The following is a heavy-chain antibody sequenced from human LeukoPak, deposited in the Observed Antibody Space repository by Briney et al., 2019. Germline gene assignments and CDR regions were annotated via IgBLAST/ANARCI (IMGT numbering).Heavy chain of an antibody. V-gene: IGHV3-11*01. J-gene: IGHJ2*01. Sequence: KPGGSLRLSCAASGFTFSDYYMSWIRQAPGKGLEWVSYISSSGSTIYYADSVKGRFTISRDNAKNSLYLQMNSLRAEDTAVYYCARACYYDSWYFDLWGRGTLVTVSS. CDR2: ISSSGSTI. D-gene: IGHD3-22*01. CDR1: GFTFSDYY. CDR3: ARACYYDSWYFDL.